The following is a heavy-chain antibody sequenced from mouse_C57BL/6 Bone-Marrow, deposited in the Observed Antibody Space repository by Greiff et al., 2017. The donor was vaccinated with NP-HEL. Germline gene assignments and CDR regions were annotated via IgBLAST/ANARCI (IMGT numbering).Heavy chain of an antibody. CDR3: AIAYYSNSWFAY. V-gene: IGHV5-4*03. CDR2: ISDGGSYT. J-gene: IGHJ3*01. CDR1: GFTFSSYA. Sequence: EVMLVESGGGLVKPGGSLKLSCAASGFTFSSYAMSWVRQTPEKRLEWVATISDGGSYTYYPDNVKGRFTISRDNAKNNLYLQMSHLKSEDTAMYYCAIAYYSNSWFAYWGQGTLVTVSA. D-gene: IGHD2-5*01.